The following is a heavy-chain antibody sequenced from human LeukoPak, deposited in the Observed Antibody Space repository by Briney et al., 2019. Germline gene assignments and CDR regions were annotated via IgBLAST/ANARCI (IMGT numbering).Heavy chain of an antibody. J-gene: IGHJ5*02. CDR3: ARGGYYYGSGSTSRVDP. V-gene: IGHV1-46*01. Sequence: GASVKVSCKASGYTFTSYYMHWVRQAPGQGLEWMGIINPSGGSTSYAQKFQGRVTMTRDTSTSTVYMEQSSLRSEDTAVYYCARGGYYYGSGSTSRVDPWGQGTLVTVSS. D-gene: IGHD3-10*01. CDR2: INPSGGST. CDR1: GYTFTSYY.